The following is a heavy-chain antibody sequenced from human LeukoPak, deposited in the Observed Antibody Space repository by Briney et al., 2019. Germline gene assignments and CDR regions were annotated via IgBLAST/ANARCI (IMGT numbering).Heavy chain of an antibody. J-gene: IGHJ4*02. V-gene: IGHV3-20*01. CDR1: GFTFDDYG. CDR2: INWNGGST. D-gene: IGHD2-15*01. CDR3: ARGPPYCSGGSCYSRGPYYFDY. Sequence: GASLRLSCAASGFTFDDYGMSWVRQAPGKGLEWVSGINWNGGSTGYADSVKGRFTISRDNAKNSLYLQMNSLRAEDTALYHCARGPPYCSGGSCYSRGPYYFDYWGQGTLVTVSS.